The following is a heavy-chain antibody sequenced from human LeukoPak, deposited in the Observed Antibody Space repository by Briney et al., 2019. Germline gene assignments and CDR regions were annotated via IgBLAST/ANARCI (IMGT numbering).Heavy chain of an antibody. CDR1: GFTFSSYA. CDR2: ISGSGGST. Sequence: PGRSLRLSCAASGFTFSSYAMSWVRQAPGKGLEWVSAISGSGGSTYYADSVKGRFTISRDNSKNTLYLQMNSLRAEDTAVYYCAKDRKEYGSYYYYMDVWGKGTTVTVSS. V-gene: IGHV3-23*01. J-gene: IGHJ6*03. CDR3: AKDRKEYGSYYYYMDV. D-gene: IGHD2/OR15-2a*01.